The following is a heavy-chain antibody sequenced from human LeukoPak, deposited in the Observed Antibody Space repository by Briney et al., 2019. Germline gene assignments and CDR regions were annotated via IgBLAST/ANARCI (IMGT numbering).Heavy chain of an antibody. Sequence: GGSLRLSCGASGFTFSSYSMNWVRQAPGKGLEWVSSISSTGSYIYYADSVKGRFTISRDNAKNSLFLQMSSLRAEDTAVYYCAREKTWIQPVDFWGQGTLVTVSA. CDR3: AREKTWIQPVDF. D-gene: IGHD5-18*01. J-gene: IGHJ4*02. CDR1: GFTFSSYS. V-gene: IGHV3-21*01. CDR2: ISSTGSYI.